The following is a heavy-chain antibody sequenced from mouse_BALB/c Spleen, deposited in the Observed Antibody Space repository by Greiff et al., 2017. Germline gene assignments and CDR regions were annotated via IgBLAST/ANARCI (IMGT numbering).Heavy chain of an antibody. V-gene: IGHV6-6*02. CDR3: STMITTVYAMDY. Sequence: EVKLEESGGGLVQPGGSMKLSCVASGFTFSSYWMSWVRQSPEKGLEWVAEIRLKSDNYATHYAESVKGKFTISRDDSKSRLYLQMNSLRAEDTGIYYCSTMITTVYAMDYWGQGTSVTVSS. CDR1: GFTFSSYW. J-gene: IGHJ4*01. CDR2: IRLKSDNYAT. D-gene: IGHD2-4*01.